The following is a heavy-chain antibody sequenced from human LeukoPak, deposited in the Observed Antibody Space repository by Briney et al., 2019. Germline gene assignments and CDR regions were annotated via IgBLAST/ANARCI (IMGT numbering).Heavy chain of an antibody. J-gene: IGHJ4*02. CDR3: ASLINYYDSSGYYYHY. CDR1: GYTFTGYY. Sequence: ASVKVSCKXSGYTFTGYYMHWVRQAPGQGLEWMGRINPNSGGTNYAQKFQGRVTMTRDTSISTAYMELSRLRSDDTAVYYCASLINYYDSSGYYYHYWGQGTLVTVSS. CDR2: INPNSGGT. V-gene: IGHV1-2*06. D-gene: IGHD3-22*01.